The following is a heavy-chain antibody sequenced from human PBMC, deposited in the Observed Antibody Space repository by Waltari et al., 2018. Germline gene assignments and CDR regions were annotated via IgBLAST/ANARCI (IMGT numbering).Heavy chain of an antibody. CDR3: TEGADYGDPRGY. CDR1: GFTFSSHA. D-gene: IGHD4-17*01. Sequence: EVQLVESGGDLVEPGGSLRVSCAGSGFTFSSHAMSWVRQAPGKGLVWVSGISYSGDSTYYADSVKGRFTISRDNSKSTLYLQMNSLRAEDTATYYCTEGADYGDPRGYWGQGTLVTVSS. V-gene: IGHV3-23*04. CDR2: ISYSGDST. J-gene: IGHJ4*02.